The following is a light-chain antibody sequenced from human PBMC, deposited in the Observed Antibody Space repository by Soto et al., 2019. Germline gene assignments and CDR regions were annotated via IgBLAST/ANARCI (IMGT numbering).Light chain of an antibody. CDR3: SSYTAGGSYV. V-gene: IGLV2-14*01. CDR2: DVS. CDR1: SRDGGGYNS. J-gene: IGLJ1*01. Sequence: QSALTQPASVSGSPGLSIAISCTGTSRDGGGYNSVSGYQQQPGKVPKLMIYDVSNRPSGVSNRFSGYKSGNTASLTISGLQAEDEGDYYCSSYTAGGSYVFGNGTKLTVL.